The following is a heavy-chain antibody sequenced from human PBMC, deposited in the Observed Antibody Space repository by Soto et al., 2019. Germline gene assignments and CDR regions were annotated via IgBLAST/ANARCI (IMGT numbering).Heavy chain of an antibody. CDR2: IYYSGST. CDR3: ARHKYTSSWANWFDL. Sequence: PSETLSLTCAVYGGSFSGYYWSWIRQPPGKGLEWIGYIYYSGSTNYNPSLKSRVTISVDTSKNQFSLKLNSVTAADTAVYYCARHKYTSSWANWFDLWGQGTLVTVSS. CDR1: GGSFSGYY. V-gene: IGHV4-59*08. D-gene: IGHD6-13*01. J-gene: IGHJ5*02.